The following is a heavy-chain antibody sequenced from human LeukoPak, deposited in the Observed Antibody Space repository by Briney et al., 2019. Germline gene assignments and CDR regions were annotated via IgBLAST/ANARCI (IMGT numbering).Heavy chain of an antibody. CDR1: GYTFTRYG. D-gene: IGHD2-2*01. CDR2: ISGYNGNT. V-gene: IGHV1-18*01. J-gene: IGHJ6*03. Sequence: ASVKVSCKTSGYTFTRYGISWVRQAPGQGLEWMAWISGYNGNTNCVQKFQDRLTMTTDTSTSTAYLELTSLSSDDTAVYYCARVRYCSSTSCYGDYYYYMDVWGKGTTVTVSS. CDR3: ARVRYCSSTSCYGDYYYYMDV.